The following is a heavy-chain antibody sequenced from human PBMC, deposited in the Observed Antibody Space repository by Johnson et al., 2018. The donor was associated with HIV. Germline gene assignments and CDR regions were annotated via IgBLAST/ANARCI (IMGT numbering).Heavy chain of an antibody. CDR2: ISSDGSST. V-gene: IGHV3-20*04. J-gene: IGHJ3*02. CDR3: AREGPSERAGFDI. CDR1: GFTFDDYG. Sequence: VQLVESGGGVVRPGGSLRLSCAASGFTFDDYGMSWVRQVPGKGLEWVSRISSDGSSTTYAVSVRGRFTISRDNAKNTLYLEMKSLRAEDTAVYYCAREGPSERAGFDIWGQGTMVTVSS.